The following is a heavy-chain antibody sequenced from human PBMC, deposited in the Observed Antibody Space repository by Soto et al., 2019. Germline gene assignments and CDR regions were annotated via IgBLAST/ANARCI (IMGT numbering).Heavy chain of an antibody. CDR1: GFTFSSYS. Sequence: GGSLRLSCAASGFTFSSYSMNWVRQAPGKGLEWVSSISSSSSYIYYADSVKGRFTISRDNAKNSLYLQMNSLRAEDTAVYYCARDVDDYSNYAVHYGMDVWGQGTTVTVSS. J-gene: IGHJ6*02. CDR3: ARDVDDYSNYAVHYGMDV. D-gene: IGHD4-4*01. V-gene: IGHV3-21*01. CDR2: ISSSSSYI.